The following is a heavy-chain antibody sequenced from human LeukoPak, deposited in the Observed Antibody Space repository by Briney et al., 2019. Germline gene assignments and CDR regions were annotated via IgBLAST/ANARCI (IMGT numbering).Heavy chain of an antibody. V-gene: IGHV1-24*01. CDR2: FDPEDGET. CDR3: ATVGSYWFDP. Sequence: ASVEVSCTVSGYTLTELSMHWVRQAPGKGLGWWGGFDPEDGETIYAQKFQGRVTMTEDTSTDTAYMELSSLRSEDTAVYYCATVGSYWFDPWGQGTLVTVSS. J-gene: IGHJ5*02. D-gene: IGHD3-10*01. CDR1: GYTLTELS.